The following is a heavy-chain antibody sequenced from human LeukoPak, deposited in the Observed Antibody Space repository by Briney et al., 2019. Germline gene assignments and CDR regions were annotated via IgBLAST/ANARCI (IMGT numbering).Heavy chain of an antibody. J-gene: IGHJ3*02. CDR2: IHYTGST. V-gene: IGHV4-59*08. D-gene: IGHD3-9*01. CDR3: ARLIDLTGYRKDAFDI. CDR1: GGSINSYY. Sequence: PSETLSHTCTVSGGSINSYYWSWIRQPPGKGLECIGYIHYTGSTNYNPSLKSRVTISVDTSKNQFSLKLSSVTAADTAVYYCARLIDLTGYRKDAFDIWGQGTMVTVSS.